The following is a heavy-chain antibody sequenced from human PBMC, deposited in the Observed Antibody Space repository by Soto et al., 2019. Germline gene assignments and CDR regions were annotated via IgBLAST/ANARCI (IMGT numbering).Heavy chain of an antibody. CDR1: GGTFSSYT. CDR3: ARSIAVTLGMDV. CDR2: IIPILGIA. V-gene: IGHV1-69*02. D-gene: IGHD4-17*01. J-gene: IGHJ6*04. Sequence: ASVKVSCKASGGTFSSYTISWVRQAPGQGLEWMGRIIPILGIANYAQKFQGRVTITADKSTSTAYMELSSLRSEDTAVYYCARSIAVTLGMDVWGKGTTVTVSS.